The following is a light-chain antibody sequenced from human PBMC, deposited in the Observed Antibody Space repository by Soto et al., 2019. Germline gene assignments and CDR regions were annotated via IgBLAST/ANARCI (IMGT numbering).Light chain of an antibody. CDR2: LAS. Sequence: DIQMTQSPSTLSASVGDRVTITCRASQSINIWLAWYQQKPGRAPKLLIYLASTLASGVPSRFSGSGAGTDFTLIISSLQPDDFATYYCQQYNDYWTFGQGTRGEVK. J-gene: IGKJ1*01. V-gene: IGKV1-5*03. CDR3: QQYNDYWT. CDR1: QSINIW.